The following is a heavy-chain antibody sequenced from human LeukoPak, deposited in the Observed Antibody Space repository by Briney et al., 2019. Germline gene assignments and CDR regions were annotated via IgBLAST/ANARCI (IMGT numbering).Heavy chain of an antibody. CDR3: ARDSSRYHYYDSSGYYSTLPYDAFDI. Sequence: SVKVSCKASGGTFSSYAISWVRQAPGQGLEWMGGIIPIFGTANYAQKFQGRVTITADESTSTAYMELSSLRSEDTAVYYCARDSSRYHYYDSSGYYSTLPYDAFDIWGQGTMVTVSS. CDR2: IIPIFGTA. J-gene: IGHJ3*02. D-gene: IGHD3-22*01. CDR1: GGTFSSYA. V-gene: IGHV1-69*13.